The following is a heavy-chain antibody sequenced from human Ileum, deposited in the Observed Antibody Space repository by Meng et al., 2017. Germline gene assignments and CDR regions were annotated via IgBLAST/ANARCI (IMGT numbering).Heavy chain of an antibody. Sequence: GELVESGGGVAPPGGSLRLSCAASGFTFTDHWMHWVRQGPGKGLVWVSRINPDGSNPTYADSVKGRFTISRDNAKNTVYLQMNSLRAEDSALYYCTNDRLNHWGQGALVTVSS. D-gene: IGHD1-1*01. CDR1: GFTFTDHW. J-gene: IGHJ1*01. V-gene: IGHV3-74*01. CDR3: TNDRLNH. CDR2: INPDGSNP.